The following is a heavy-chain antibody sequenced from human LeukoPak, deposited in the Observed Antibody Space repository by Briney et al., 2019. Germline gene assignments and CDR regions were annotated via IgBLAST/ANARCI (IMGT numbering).Heavy chain of an antibody. CDR3: ANYGAGTYRFDP. Sequence: TSQTLFLTCTVSGASISSGGYCWSWIRQHPGKGLEWIGYICYSGTTYYNPSLKSRVTISVDMSENQFSLKLSSVTAADTAVYYCANYGAGTYRFDPWGQGTLVTVSS. CDR2: ICYSGTT. D-gene: IGHD3-10*01. V-gene: IGHV4-31*03. J-gene: IGHJ5*02. CDR1: GASISSGGYC.